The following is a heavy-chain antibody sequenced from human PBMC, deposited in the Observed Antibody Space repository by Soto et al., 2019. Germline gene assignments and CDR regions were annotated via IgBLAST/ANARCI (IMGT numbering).Heavy chain of an antibody. D-gene: IGHD2-15*01. V-gene: IGHV1-69*01. J-gene: IGHJ6*02. CDR2: IIPIFGTA. CDR3: ASGQPQDYCSGGSCYSLAYDYYGMDV. Sequence: QVQLVQSGAEVKKPGSSVKVSCKASGGTFSSYAISWVRQAPGQGLEWMGGIIPIFGTANYAQKFQGRVTITADESTSTAYMELSSLRSEDTAVYYCASGQPQDYCSGGSCYSLAYDYYGMDVWGQGTTVTVSS. CDR1: GGTFSSYA.